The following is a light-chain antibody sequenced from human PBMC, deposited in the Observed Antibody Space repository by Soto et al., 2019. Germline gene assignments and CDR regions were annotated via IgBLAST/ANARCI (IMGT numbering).Light chain of an antibody. Sequence: QSVLTQPPSASGTPGQRVTISCSGSSSNIGSNSVNWYQQLPGTAPKLLIYNNNQRPSGVPDRFSGSKSGTSASLAISGLQSDDEADYYCAAWDGSLNIVLFGGGTKLTVL. J-gene: IGLJ2*01. V-gene: IGLV1-44*01. CDR3: AAWDGSLNIVL. CDR1: SSNIGSNS. CDR2: NNN.